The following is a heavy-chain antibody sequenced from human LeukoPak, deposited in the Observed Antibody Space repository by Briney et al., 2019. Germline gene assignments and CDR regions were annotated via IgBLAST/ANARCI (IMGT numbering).Heavy chain of an antibody. CDR1: GGSISTDY. Sequence: PSETLSLTCTVSGGSISTDYWTWIRQPAGKGLEWIGLIYTSGTTNYNPSLKSRVTMSLDTSKNQFSLRLSSATAADTAIYYCASDLSYWGHGTLVTVSS. V-gene: IGHV4-4*07. J-gene: IGHJ4*01. CDR2: IYTSGTT. CDR3: ASDLSY.